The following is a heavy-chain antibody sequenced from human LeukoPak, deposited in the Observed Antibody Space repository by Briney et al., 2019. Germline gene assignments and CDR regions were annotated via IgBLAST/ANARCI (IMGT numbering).Heavy chain of an antibody. J-gene: IGHJ4*02. CDR2: ISGSGGST. V-gene: IGHV3-23*01. CDR3: AKVPVMKPQFYFDY. Sequence: GSLRLSCAASGFTFSNYAMSWVRQAPGKGLEWVSAISGSGGSTYYADSVKGRFTISRDNSKNTLYLQMNSLRAKDTAVYYCAKVPVMKPQFYFDYWGQGTLVTVSS. CDR1: GFTFSNYA. D-gene: IGHD2-21*01.